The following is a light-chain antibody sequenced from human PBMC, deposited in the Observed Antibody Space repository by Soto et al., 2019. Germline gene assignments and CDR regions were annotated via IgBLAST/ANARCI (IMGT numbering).Light chain of an antibody. V-gene: IGKV3-11*01. Sequence: EIVXXQSPATXXLSPGERATXXXXASQXVSXYLAWYQQKPGQAPRLLIYDASNRATGIPARFSGSGSGTDFTLTISSLEPEDFAVYYCQQRSNWPPNTFGQGTRLEIK. J-gene: IGKJ5*01. CDR1: QXVSXY. CDR2: DAS. CDR3: QQRSNWPPNT.